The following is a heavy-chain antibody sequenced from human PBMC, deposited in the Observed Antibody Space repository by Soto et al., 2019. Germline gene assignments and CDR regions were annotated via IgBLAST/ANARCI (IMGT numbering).Heavy chain of an antibody. CDR2: IYPGDSDT. Sequence: GGSLKISCKGSGYSFTNYWINWVRQMPGKGLEWMGIIYPGDSDTRYSPSFQGQVTISADKSISTAYLQWRSLKASDTAIYYCARHHGSPGSYFGMDVWGQGTTVTVSS. J-gene: IGHJ6*02. CDR1: GYSFTNYW. V-gene: IGHV5-51*01. CDR3: ARHHGSPGSYFGMDV. D-gene: IGHD6-13*01.